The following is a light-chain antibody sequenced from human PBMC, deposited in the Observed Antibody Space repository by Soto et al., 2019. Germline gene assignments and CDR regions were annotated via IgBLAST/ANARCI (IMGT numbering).Light chain of an antibody. CDR1: SSDVGGYNS. Sequence: QSVLTQPASVSGSPGQSITISCTGTSSDVGGYNSVSWYQQDPGKAPKLMIYDVSNRPSGVSNRFSGSKPVNTASLTISGLQAEDEADYYCSSYTSSSTVVFGGGTKLTVL. J-gene: IGLJ2*01. V-gene: IGLV2-14*03. CDR3: SSYTSSSTVV. CDR2: DVS.